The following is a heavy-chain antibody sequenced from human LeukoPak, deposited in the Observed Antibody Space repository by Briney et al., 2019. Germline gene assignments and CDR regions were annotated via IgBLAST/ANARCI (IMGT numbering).Heavy chain of an antibody. J-gene: IGHJ4*02. CDR1: GYTFTSYG. CDR2: ISAYNGNT. CDR3: ARVPSNPNYDFWSGYYFDY. V-gene: IGHV1-18*01. Sequence: ASVKVSCKASGYTFTSYGIRWVRQAPGQGLEWMGWISAYNGNTNYAQKLQGRGTMTTDTSTSTAYMELRSLRSDDTAVYYCARVPSNPNYDFWSGYYFDYWGQGTLVTVSS. D-gene: IGHD3-3*01.